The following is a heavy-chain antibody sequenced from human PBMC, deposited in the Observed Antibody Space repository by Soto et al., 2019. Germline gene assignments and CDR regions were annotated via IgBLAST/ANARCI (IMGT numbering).Heavy chain of an antibody. CDR2: IYTSGST. V-gene: IGHV4-4*07. Sequence: KPSETLSLTCTVSGGSISSYYWSWIRQPAGKGLEWIGRIYTSGSTNYNPSLKSRVTMSVDTSKNQFSLKLSSVTAADTAVYYCARDPPIAGNVKWFDPWGQGTLVTVS. CDR3: ARDPPIAGNVKWFDP. D-gene: IGHD2-15*01. CDR1: GGSISSYY. J-gene: IGHJ5*02.